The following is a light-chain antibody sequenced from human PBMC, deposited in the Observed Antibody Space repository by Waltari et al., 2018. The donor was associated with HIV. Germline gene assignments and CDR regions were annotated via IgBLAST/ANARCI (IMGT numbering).Light chain of an antibody. CDR1: SSNIGAGYD. CDR2: DTK. Sequence: QSVLTQPPSVSGAPGQRVTIACTGGSSNIGAGYDVPWYRKFPGTAPKLLIYDTKKRPSGVPDRFSGSKSGTSASLAITGLQAEDEADYYGQSFDSSLSAVIFGGGTKLTVL. V-gene: IGLV1-40*01. CDR3: QSFDSSLSAVI. J-gene: IGLJ2*01.